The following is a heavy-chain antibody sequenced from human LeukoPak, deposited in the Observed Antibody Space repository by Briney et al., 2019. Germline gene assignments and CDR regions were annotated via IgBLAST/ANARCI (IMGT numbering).Heavy chain of an antibody. V-gene: IGHV4-34*01. CDR3: AREPTYSSSWYTSCDS. Sequence: SETLSLTCAVYGGSFIGFHWNWIRQPPGKGLEWIGDINHSGSTNYNPSLTSRVTISVDPSKNQFSLNLSSVTAADTAVYYCAREPTYSSSWYTSCDSWGQGTLVTVSS. D-gene: IGHD6-13*01. J-gene: IGHJ5*01. CDR1: GGSFIGFH. CDR2: INHSGST.